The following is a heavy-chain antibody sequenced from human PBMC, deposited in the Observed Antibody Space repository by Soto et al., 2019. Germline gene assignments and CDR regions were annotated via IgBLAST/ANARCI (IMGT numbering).Heavy chain of an antibody. CDR1: GFTFNSYA. Sequence: GGSLRLSCAASGFTFNSYAMNWDRQAPGKGLAWVSAIGTDGNTYYANSVKGRFTISRDNSRTTLYLQMNSLRVEDTALYYCVRKYPGTRPFDYWGQGTLVTVPQ. J-gene: IGHJ4*01. D-gene: IGHD2-2*01. CDR3: VRKYPGTRPFDY. V-gene: IGHV3-23*01. CDR2: IGTDGNT.